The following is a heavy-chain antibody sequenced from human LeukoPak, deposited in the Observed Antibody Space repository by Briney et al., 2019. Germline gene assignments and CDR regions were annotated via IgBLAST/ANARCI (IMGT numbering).Heavy chain of an antibody. Sequence: GGSLRLSCAASGFTFSSYEMNWVRQAPGKGLEWVSFISSSGSTIYYADSVKGRFTISRDNAKNSPYLQMSSLRAEDTAFYYCASSRTERGYSFGYGYWGQGTLVTVSS. D-gene: IGHD5-18*01. J-gene: IGHJ4*02. CDR3: ASSRTERGYSFGYGY. CDR1: GFTFSSYE. V-gene: IGHV3-48*03. CDR2: ISSSGSTI.